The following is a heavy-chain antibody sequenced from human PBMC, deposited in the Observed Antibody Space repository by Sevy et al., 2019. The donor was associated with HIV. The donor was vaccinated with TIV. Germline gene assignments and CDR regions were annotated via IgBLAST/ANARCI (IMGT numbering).Heavy chain of an antibody. V-gene: IGHV3-7*04. CDR3: ARGNSGSFDY. CDR2: IKQDESEK. Sequence: GGSLILSCAASGFSFSNYWMHWVRQAPGKGLEWVANIKQDESEKYYVASVKGRFTISRDNVKNSLYLQMNSLRPEDTAVYYCARGNSGSFDYWGQGTLVTVSS. D-gene: IGHD3-22*01. J-gene: IGHJ4*02. CDR1: GFSFSNYW.